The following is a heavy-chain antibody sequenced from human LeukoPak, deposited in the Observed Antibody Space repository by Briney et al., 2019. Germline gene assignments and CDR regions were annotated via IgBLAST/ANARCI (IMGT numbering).Heavy chain of an antibody. CDR3: VREVIGIPSYFGY. Sequence: GGYLRLSCAASGFSVSSCYIYWVRQAPGKGLQWVSFIYRDDKTYYADSVKGRFTMSRDNFRNTLYLQMNSLGADDTAVYYCVREVIGIPSYFGYWGQGILVTVSS. J-gene: IGHJ4*02. D-gene: IGHD1-14*01. V-gene: IGHV3-53*01. CDR2: IYRDDKT. CDR1: GFSVSSCY.